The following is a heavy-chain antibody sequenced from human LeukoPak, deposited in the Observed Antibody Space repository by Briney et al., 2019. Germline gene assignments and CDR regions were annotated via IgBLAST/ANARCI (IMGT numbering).Heavy chain of an antibody. D-gene: IGHD1-26*01. V-gene: IGHV3-7*01. CDR2: IKADGSEK. CDR3: ARHKSSFPDDAFDI. Sequence: AGSLRLSCAASGFIFNSYWMSWVRQAPGKGLEWVANIKADGSEKYYVDSVRGRFTISRDNAKNSVYLQMDSLRAEDTSVYYCARHKSSFPDDAFDIWGQGTMVTVSS. CDR1: GFIFNSYW. J-gene: IGHJ3*02.